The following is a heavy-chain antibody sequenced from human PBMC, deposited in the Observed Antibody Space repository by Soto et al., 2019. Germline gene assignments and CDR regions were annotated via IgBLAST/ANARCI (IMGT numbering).Heavy chain of an antibody. J-gene: IGHJ4*02. CDR1: GLTFSDYY. V-gene: IGHV3-11*03. CDR3: ARFLMEEGYFDY. D-gene: IGHD3-10*01. CDR2: ISSSSSYT. Sequence: GGSLRLSCAASGLTFSDYYMSWIRQAPGKGLEWVSYISSSSSYTNYADSVKGRFTISRDNAKNSLYLQMNSLRAEDTAVYYCARFLMEEGYFDYWGQGTLVTVSS.